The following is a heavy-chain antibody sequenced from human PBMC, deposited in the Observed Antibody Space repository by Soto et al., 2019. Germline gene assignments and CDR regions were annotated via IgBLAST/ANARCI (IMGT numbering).Heavy chain of an antibody. V-gene: IGHV3-21*01. D-gene: IGHD6-13*01. J-gene: IGHJ4*02. CDR1: GFTFSSYS. CDR3: ARVTAAGPLYFDY. CDR2: ISSSSSYI. Sequence: VQLVESGGGLVKPGGSLRLSCAASGFTFSSYSMNWVRQAPGKGLEWVSSISSSSSYIYYADSVKGRFTISRDNAKNSLYLQMNSLSVEDTAVYYCARVTAAGPLYFDYWGQGTLVTVSS.